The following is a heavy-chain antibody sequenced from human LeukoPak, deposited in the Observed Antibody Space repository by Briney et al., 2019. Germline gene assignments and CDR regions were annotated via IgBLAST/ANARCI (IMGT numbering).Heavy chain of an antibody. V-gene: IGHV3-23*01. CDR3: ARDPNGDYVGAFEM. CDR1: GFPFSASA. CDR2: IRSGGGGT. D-gene: IGHD4-17*01. Sequence: GGSLRLSCAASGFPFSASAMTWVRQAPGKGLEWVSAIRSGGGGTLYADSVKGRFTISRDNSKNTLFLQMNNMRAEDTAVYYCARDPNGDYVGAFEMWGPGTKVTVS. J-gene: IGHJ3*02.